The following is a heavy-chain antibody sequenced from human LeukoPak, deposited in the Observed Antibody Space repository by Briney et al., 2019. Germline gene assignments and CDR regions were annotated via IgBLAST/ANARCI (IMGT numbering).Heavy chain of an antibody. CDR3: ARVGFGATTSYYYYYGMDV. CDR2: MNPNSGNT. J-gene: IGHJ6*02. V-gene: IGHV1-8*01. D-gene: IGHD5-12*01. CDR1: GYTFTSYD. Sequence: ASVKVSCKASGYTFTSYDINWVRQATGQGLEWMVWMNPNSGNTGYAQKFQGRVTMTRNTSISTAYMELSSLRSEDTAVYYCARVGFGATTSYYYYYGMDVWGQGTTVTVSS.